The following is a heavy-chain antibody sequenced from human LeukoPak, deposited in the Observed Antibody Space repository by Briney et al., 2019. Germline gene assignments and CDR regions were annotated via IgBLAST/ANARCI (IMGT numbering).Heavy chain of an antibody. Sequence: SETLSLTCTVSGYSISSGYYWGWIRQPPGKGLEWIGSIYHSGSTYYNPSLKSRVTISVDTSKNQFSLKLSSVTAADTAVYYCARVRGVIIPPFDYWGQGTLVTVSS. CDR2: IYHSGST. J-gene: IGHJ4*02. V-gene: IGHV4-38-2*02. D-gene: IGHD3-10*01. CDR3: ARVRGVIIPPFDY. CDR1: GYSISSGYY.